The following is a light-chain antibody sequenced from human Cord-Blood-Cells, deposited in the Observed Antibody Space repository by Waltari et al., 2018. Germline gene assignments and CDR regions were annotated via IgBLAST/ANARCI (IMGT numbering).Light chain of an antibody. CDR1: SSNIGSNY. V-gene: IGLV1-47*01. CDR2: RNN. Sequence: QSVLTQPPSASATPGQTVTISCSGTSSNIGSNYGYWYQQLPGTARKLLIYRNNQRPSGVPDRFSGSKSGASASLAISGLRSEDEADYYCAAWDDSLSGPVFGGGTKLTVL. CDR3: AAWDDSLSGPV. J-gene: IGLJ3*02.